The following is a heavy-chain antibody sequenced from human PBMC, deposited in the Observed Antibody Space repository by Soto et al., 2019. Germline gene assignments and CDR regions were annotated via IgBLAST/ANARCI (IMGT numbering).Heavy chain of an antibody. V-gene: IGHV3-23*01. J-gene: IGHJ4*02. CDR3: AKVWLDFTVTPRVAY. D-gene: IGHD4-17*01. Sequence: EVQLLESGGGLVQPGGSLRLSCAASGFTFSSYAMSWVRQAPGKGLEWVSAVSGSGGSTYYADSVKGRFTISRDNSKNTLYLQMNSLRAKDTAVYYCAKVWLDFTVTPRVAYWGQGTLVTVSS. CDR1: GFTFSSYA. CDR2: VSGSGGST.